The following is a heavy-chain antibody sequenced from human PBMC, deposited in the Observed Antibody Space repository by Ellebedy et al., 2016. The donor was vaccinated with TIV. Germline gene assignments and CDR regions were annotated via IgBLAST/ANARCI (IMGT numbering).Heavy chain of an antibody. CDR1: GFTFSHYS. CDR3: ARDENDRVRSYYDY. D-gene: IGHD1-1*01. Sequence: GESLKISCAASGFTFSHYSMNWVRQAPGKGLEWVSYISSSSSTIHYADSVKGRFTISRDNAKNSLYLQMNSLRAEDTAVYYCARDENDRVRSYYDYWGQGSQATVSS. CDR2: ISSSSSTI. J-gene: IGHJ4*02. V-gene: IGHV3-48*01.